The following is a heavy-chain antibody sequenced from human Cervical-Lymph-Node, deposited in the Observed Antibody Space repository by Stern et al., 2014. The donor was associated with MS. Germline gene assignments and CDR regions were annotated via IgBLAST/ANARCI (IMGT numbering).Heavy chain of an antibody. Sequence: QLVQSGAEVKKPGSSVKVSCKASGGTFRSYAISWVRQAPGQGLEWMGGIIPIFNTANYAQKFQGRVTITADKSTSTAYMELSSLRSEDTALYYCARDGSGSYHGEYHWLDPWGQGTLVTVSS. CDR2: IIPIFNTA. J-gene: IGHJ5*02. V-gene: IGHV1-69*06. D-gene: IGHD1-26*01. CDR3: ARDGSGSYHGEYHWLDP. CDR1: GGTFRSYA.